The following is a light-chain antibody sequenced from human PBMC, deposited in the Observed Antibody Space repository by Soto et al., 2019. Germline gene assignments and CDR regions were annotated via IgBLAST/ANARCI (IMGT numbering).Light chain of an antibody. J-gene: IGLJ3*02. CDR3: QSYDSNLSGWV. Sequence: QSVLTQPPSVSGAPGQRVTISCTGSSSNIGAGYDVHWYQQIPGTAPKLLIYGNINRPSGVPDRFSGSKSGTSASLAITGLQAEDETDYYCQSYDSNLSGWVFGGGTKLTVL. CDR1: SSNIGAGYD. V-gene: IGLV1-40*01. CDR2: GNI.